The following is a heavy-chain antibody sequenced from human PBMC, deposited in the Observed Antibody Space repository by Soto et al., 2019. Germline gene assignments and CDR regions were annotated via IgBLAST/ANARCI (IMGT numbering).Heavy chain of an antibody. CDR2: ISWNSGSI. V-gene: IGHV3-9*01. Sequence: EVQLVESGGGLVQPGRSLRLSCAASGFTFDDYAMHWVRQAPGKGLEWVSGISWNSGSIGYADSVKGRFTISRDNAKNSLYLQMNSLRAEDTAVYYCARQDYFDYWGQGTLVTVSS. CDR3: ARQDYFDY. CDR1: GFTFDDYA. J-gene: IGHJ4*02.